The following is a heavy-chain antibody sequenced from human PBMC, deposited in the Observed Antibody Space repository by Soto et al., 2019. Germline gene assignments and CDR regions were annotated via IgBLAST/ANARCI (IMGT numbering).Heavy chain of an antibody. Sequence: ASVKVSCKTSGDTFPNFCLSWVRQAPGQGLEWMGWIATYNSNKNYAQKFQGRLTLTTDTSTSTGYMELKSLEYDDTAVYYCARVLRGVVNWFDPWGQGTLVTVSS. CDR3: ARVLRGVVNWFDP. J-gene: IGHJ5*02. D-gene: IGHD3-10*01. V-gene: IGHV1-18*01. CDR1: GDTFPNFC. CDR2: IATYNSNK.